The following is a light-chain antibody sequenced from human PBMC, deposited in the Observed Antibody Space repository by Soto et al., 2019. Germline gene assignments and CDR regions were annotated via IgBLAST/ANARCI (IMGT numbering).Light chain of an antibody. Sequence: DIQMTQSPSTLSASVGDRVSITCRASQSISRRLAWYQQKPGKAPNLLIYQASNLETGVPSRFTGSVSGTEFTLTISSLQPDDLATYYCLQYQSYWTFGQGTKVEVK. V-gene: IGKV1-5*03. J-gene: IGKJ1*01. CDR2: QAS. CDR3: LQYQSYWT. CDR1: QSISRR.